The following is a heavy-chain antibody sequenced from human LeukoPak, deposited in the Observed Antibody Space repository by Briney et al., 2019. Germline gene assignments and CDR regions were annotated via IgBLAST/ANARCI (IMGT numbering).Heavy chain of an antibody. J-gene: IGHJ4*02. V-gene: IGHV3-73*01. CDR3: ARDGRGITAAGSPLVFDY. CDR2: IRSKANSYAT. CDR1: GFTFSGSA. D-gene: IGHD6-13*01. Sequence: GGSLKLSCAASGFTFSGSAMHWVRQASGKGLEWVGRIRSKANSYATAYAASVKGRFTISRDDSKNTAYLQMNGLKTEDTAVYYCARDGRGITAAGSPLVFDYWGQGTLVTVSS.